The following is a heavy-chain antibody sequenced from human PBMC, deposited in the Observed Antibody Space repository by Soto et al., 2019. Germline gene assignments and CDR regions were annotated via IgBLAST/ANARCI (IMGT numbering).Heavy chain of an antibody. CDR1: GGSISSGGYY. Sequence: QVQLQESGPGLVKPSQTLSLTCTVSGGSISSGGYYWSWIRQHPGKGLEWIGYIYYSGSTYYNPSLKSRVTISVDTSKNQFSLKLSSVTAADTAVYYCARDLAAAGSSDYYYYGMDVWGQGTTVTVS. V-gene: IGHV4-31*03. CDR2: IYYSGST. D-gene: IGHD6-13*01. J-gene: IGHJ6*02. CDR3: ARDLAAAGSSDYYYYGMDV.